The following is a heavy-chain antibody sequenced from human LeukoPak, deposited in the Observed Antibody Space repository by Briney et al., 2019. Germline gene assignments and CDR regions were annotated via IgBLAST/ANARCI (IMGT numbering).Heavy chain of an antibody. J-gene: IGHJ6*03. CDR2: INPNSGGT. V-gene: IGHV1-2*02. D-gene: IGHD2-15*01. Sequence: ASVKVSCKASGYTFTGYYMHWVRQAPGQGLEWMGWINPNSGGTNYAQKLQGGVTMTTDTSTSTAYMELRSLRSDDTAVYYCARLGGITYYYYYMDVWGKGTTVTVSS. CDR1: GYTFTGYY. CDR3: ARLGGITYYYYYMDV.